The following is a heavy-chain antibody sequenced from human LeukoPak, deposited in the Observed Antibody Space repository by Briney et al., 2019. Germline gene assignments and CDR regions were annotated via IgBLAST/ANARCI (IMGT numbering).Heavy chain of an antibody. J-gene: IGHJ5*02. D-gene: IGHD4-23*01. V-gene: IGHV6-1*01. CDR2: TYYRSKWYN. CDR3: AVDYGGAPNWFDP. Sequence: SQTLSLTCAISGDSVSSNSAAWNWSRQSPSRGLEWLGRTYYRSKWYNDYAVSVKSRITINPDTSKNQFSLQLNSVTPEDTAVYYCAVDYGGAPNWFDPWGQGTLVTVSS. CDR1: GDSVSSNSAA.